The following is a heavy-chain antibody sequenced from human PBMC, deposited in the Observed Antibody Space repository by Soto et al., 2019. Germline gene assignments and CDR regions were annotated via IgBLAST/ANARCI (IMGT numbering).Heavy chain of an antibody. V-gene: IGHV4-34*01. D-gene: IGHD3-10*01. CDR1: GGSFSGYY. CDR3: ARGPSITMVRGVIIPYYYYYMDV. Sequence: SETLSLTCAVYGGSFSGYYWSWIRQPPGKGLEWIGEINHSGSTNYNPSLKSRVTISVDTSKNQFSLKLSSVTAADTAVYYCARGPSITMVRGVIIPYYYYYMDVWGKGTTVTVSS. J-gene: IGHJ6*03. CDR2: INHSGST.